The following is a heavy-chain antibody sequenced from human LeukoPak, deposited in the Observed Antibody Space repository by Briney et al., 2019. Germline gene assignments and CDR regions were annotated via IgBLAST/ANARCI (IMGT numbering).Heavy chain of an antibody. CDR3: ARDRGNSGSYGY. J-gene: IGHJ4*02. V-gene: IGHV3-21*01. D-gene: IGHD1-26*01. CDR1: GFTFTNYS. CDR2: ISSRSTYI. Sequence: GGSLRLSCTASGFTFTNYSMNWVRQAPGKGLEWVSSISSRSTYIYYADSVKGRFTISRDNAKNSLYLQMNSLRAEDTAVYYCARDRGNSGSYGYWGQGTLVTVSS.